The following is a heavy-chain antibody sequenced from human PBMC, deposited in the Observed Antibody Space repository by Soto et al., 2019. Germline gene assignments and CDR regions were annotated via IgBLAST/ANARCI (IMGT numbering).Heavy chain of an antibody. CDR1: GFTFSSYG. Sequence: QVQLVESGGGVVQPGRSLRLSCAASGFTFSSYGMHWVRQAPGKGLEWVAVISYDGSNKYYADSVKGRFTISRDNSKNTLYLQMNSLRAEDTAVYYCAKAMPRIAARQYDYYYGMDVWGQGTTVTVSS. J-gene: IGHJ6*02. V-gene: IGHV3-30*18. CDR3: AKAMPRIAARQYDYYYGMDV. D-gene: IGHD6-6*01. CDR2: ISYDGSNK.